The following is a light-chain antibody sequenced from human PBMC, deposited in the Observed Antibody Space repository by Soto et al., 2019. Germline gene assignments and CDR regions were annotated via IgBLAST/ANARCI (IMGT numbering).Light chain of an antibody. J-gene: IGKJ5*01. CDR1: QTISNW. V-gene: IGKV1-5*01. CDR2: DAT. CDR3: QQYNSYSLT. Sequence: DIHMTQSPSTLSASVGDRVTITCRASQTISNWLAWYQQKPGKAPKVLIYDATILESGVPSRFSGSGSGTEFTLTISSLQPDDIATYYCQQYNSYSLTFGQGTRLEIK.